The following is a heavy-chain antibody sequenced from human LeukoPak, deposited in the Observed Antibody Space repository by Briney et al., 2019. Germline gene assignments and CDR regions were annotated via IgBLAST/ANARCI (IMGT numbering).Heavy chain of an antibody. V-gene: IGHV1-2*02. CDR1: GYTFTVYY. Sequence: ASVKVSCKASGYTFTVYYMHWVRQAPGQGLEWMGWINPNSGGTNYAQKFQGRVTMTRDTSISTAYMELSRLRSDDTAVYYCAREYSRFGELNDYWGQGTLVTVSS. CDR2: INPNSGGT. CDR3: AREYSRFGELNDY. D-gene: IGHD3-10*01. J-gene: IGHJ4*02.